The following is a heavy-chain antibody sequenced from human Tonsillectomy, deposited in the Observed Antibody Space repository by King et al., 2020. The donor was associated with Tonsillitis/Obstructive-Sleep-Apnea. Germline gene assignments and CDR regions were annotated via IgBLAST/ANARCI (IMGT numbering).Heavy chain of an antibody. V-gene: IGHV4-59*01. CDR3: ARMEYRSGNAFDI. D-gene: IGHD2/OR15-2a*01. CDR2: IYYSGST. CDR1: GGSISSYY. Sequence: VQLQESGPGLVKPSETLSLTCTVSGGSISSYYWSWIRQPPGKGLEWIGYIYYSGSTKYNPSLKSRVTISVDTSKNQFSLKLSSVTAADTAVYYCARMEYRSGNAFDIWGQGTMVTVSS. J-gene: IGHJ3*02.